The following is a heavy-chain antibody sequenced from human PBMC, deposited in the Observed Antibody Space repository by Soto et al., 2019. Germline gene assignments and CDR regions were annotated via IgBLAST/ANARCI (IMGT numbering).Heavy chain of an antibody. J-gene: IGHJ5*02. D-gene: IGHD2-15*01. CDR2: INPNSGGT. CDR1: GYTFTGYY. V-gene: IGHV1-2*02. Sequence: ASVKVSCKASGYTFTGYYMHWVRQAPGQGLEWMGWINPNSGGTNYAQKFQGRVTMTRDTSISTAYMELSRPRSDDTAVYYCARRRPLVGYCSGGSCPARGWFDPWGQGTLVTVSS. CDR3: ARRRPLVGYCSGGSCPARGWFDP.